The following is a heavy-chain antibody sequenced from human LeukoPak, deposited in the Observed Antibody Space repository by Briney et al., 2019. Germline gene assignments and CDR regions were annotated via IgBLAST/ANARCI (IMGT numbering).Heavy chain of an antibody. CDR1: GYSISSGYY. Sequence: SETLSLTCAVSGYSISSGYYWGWIRQPPGKGLKWIGTIYRSGSTYYNPSLKSRVTISVDTSKNQLSLRLRSVTAADTAVYYCARHYGDYTKPFDYWGQGTLATVSS. J-gene: IGHJ4*02. D-gene: IGHD4-17*01. V-gene: IGHV4-38-2*01. CDR3: ARHYGDYTKPFDY. CDR2: IYRSGST.